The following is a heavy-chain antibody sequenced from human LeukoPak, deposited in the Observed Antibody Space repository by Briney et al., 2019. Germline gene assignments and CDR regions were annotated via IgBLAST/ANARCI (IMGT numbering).Heavy chain of an antibody. V-gene: IGHV3-48*02. D-gene: IGHD3-22*01. CDR2: ISSNSRII. J-gene: IGHJ4*01. Sequence: PGGSLRLSCAASGFTFSTYSMNWVRQAPGKGLEWVSAISSNSRIIYYADSVKGRFTISRDNAKNSLYLQMNSVRDEDTAVYYCARSGYYDTSGYYYGFWGHGTLVAVSS. CDR1: GFTFSTYS. CDR3: ARSGYYDTSGYYYGF.